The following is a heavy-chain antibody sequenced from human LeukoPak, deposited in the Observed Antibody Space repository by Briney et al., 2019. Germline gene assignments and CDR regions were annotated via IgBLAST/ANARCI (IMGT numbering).Heavy chain of an antibody. CDR3: ATDLLAGGLKTFDP. J-gene: IGHJ5*02. CDR2: FDPEVGET. Sequence: ASVKVSCKVTGNTLSEFSMHWVRQSPGKGLEWMGGFDPEVGETVYAQKFQGRVTMTEDTSTETAYMELSSLRSEDTAVYYCATDLLAGGLKTFDPWGQGALVTVSS. V-gene: IGHV1-24*01. CDR1: GNTLSEFS.